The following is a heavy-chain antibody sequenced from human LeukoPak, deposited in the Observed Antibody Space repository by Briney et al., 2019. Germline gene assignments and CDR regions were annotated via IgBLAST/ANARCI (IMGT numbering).Heavy chain of an antibody. Sequence: SETLSLTCTVSGGSTTSSNYYWGWIRQPPGKGLEWIGSIYYSGNTYYNPSLKSRVTISVDTSKNQFSLKLISVTAADTAVYYCARLWLGEPYSDYWGQGTLLTVSS. D-gene: IGHD3-10*01. CDR3: ARLWLGEPYSDY. J-gene: IGHJ4*02. CDR2: IYYSGNT. CDR1: GGSTTSSNYY. V-gene: IGHV4-39*01.